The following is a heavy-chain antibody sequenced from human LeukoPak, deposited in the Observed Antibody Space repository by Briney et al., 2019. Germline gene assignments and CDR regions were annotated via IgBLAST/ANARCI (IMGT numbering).Heavy chain of an antibody. CDR3: ARDPFGVVTNFDY. CDR2: IKQDGSEK. J-gene: IGHJ4*02. CDR1: GFTFSSYS. D-gene: IGHD3-3*01. V-gene: IGHV3-7*01. Sequence: GGSLRLSCAASGFTFSSYSMNWVRQAPGKGLEWVANIKQDGSEKYYVDSVKGRFTISRDNAKNSLYLQMNSLRAEDTAVYYCARDPFGVVTNFDYWGQGTLVTVSS.